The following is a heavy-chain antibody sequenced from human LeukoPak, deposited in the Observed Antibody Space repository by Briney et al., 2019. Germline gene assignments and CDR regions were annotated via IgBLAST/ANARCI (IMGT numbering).Heavy chain of an antibody. D-gene: IGHD6-6*01. V-gene: IGHV3-21*01. CDR1: GFTFSTYS. CDR3: ARSWLAARDHADY. CDR2: ISSSSSYM. Sequence: GGSLRLSCAASGFTFSTYSMNWVRQAPGKGLEWVSSISSSSSYMYYADSVRGRLTISRDNAKNSLYLQMNSLRAEDTALYYCARSWLAARDHADYWGQGTLVTVSS. J-gene: IGHJ4*02.